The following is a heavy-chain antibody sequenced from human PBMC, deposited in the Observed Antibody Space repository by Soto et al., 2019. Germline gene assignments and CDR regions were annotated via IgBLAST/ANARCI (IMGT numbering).Heavy chain of an antibody. V-gene: IGHV3-23*01. CDR2: ISGSGGST. J-gene: IGHJ4*02. D-gene: IGHD2-2*01. CDR3: AKKNYAYLSDY. CDR1: GFTCSSYA. Sequence: GGSLRLSCAASGFTCSSYAMSWVRQAPGKGLEWVSSISGSGGSTYYADSVKGRFTISRDNSKKTLYLQLNSLRAEDTAVYYCAKKNYAYLSDYWGQGTLVTVSS.